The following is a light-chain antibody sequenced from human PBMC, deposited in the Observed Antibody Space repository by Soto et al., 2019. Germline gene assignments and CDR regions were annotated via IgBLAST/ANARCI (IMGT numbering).Light chain of an antibody. CDR3: CSYAGSSTYV. CDR2: EDS. CDR1: SSDVRRYNV. V-gene: IGLV2-23*01. Sequence: QSALTQPASVSGSPGQSITISCTGTSSDVRRYNVVSWYQHHPGKAPKLMIYEDSKRPLGVSNRFSGSKSGNTASLTISGLQAEDEADYYCCSYAGSSTYVFGIGTKLTVL. J-gene: IGLJ1*01.